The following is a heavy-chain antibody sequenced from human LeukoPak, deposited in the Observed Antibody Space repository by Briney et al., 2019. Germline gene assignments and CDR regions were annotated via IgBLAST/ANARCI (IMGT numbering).Heavy chain of an antibody. CDR1: GFTFSSYE. V-gene: IGHV3-48*03. J-gene: IGHJ4*02. CDR2: ISSGSTI. Sequence: GGSLRLSCAASGFTFSSYEMNWVHQAPGKGVEWVSYISSGSTIYDADSVKGRFTISRDNAKNSLYLQMNSLRAEDTAVYYCARESIAVAGAPFDYWGQGTLVTVSS. D-gene: IGHD6-19*01. CDR3: ARESIAVAGAPFDY.